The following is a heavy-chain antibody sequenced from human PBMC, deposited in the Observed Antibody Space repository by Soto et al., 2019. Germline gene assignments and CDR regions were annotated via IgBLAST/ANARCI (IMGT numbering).Heavy chain of an antibody. Sequence: QVELVESGGGVVQPGRSLRLSCVGSGFTFSRHGMHWVRQAPGKGLEWLGFIWNDGSNTFHVDSVRGRFSISRDNSKNTLSLQMNSLTIEDTAGYYCARFTDWLLLDSLGQGTLVTVSS. CDR3: ARFTDWLLLDS. CDR2: IWNDGSNT. J-gene: IGHJ4*02. V-gene: IGHV3-33*03. CDR1: GFTFSRHG. D-gene: IGHD3-3*01.